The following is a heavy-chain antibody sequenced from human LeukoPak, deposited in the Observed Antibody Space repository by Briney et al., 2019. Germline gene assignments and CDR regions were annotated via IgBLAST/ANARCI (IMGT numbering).Heavy chain of an antibody. Sequence: SETLSLTCTVSGGSISSYYWSWIRQPPGKGLEWIGYIYYSGGTNYNPSLKSRVTISVDTSKNQFSLKLSSVTAADTAVYYCARGTYYDFWSGYSRPYYFDYWGQGTLVTVSS. J-gene: IGHJ4*02. D-gene: IGHD3-3*01. CDR3: ARGTYYDFWSGYSRPYYFDY. V-gene: IGHV4-59*12. CDR2: IYYSGGT. CDR1: GGSISSYY.